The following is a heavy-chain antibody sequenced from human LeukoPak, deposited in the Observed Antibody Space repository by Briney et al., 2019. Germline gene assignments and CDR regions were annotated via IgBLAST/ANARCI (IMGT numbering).Heavy chain of an antibody. CDR1: GGSFSGYY. Sequence: SETLSLTGAVYGGSFSGYYWSWIRQPPGKGLEWIGEITHSGSTNYNPSLKSRVTVSVDTSKNQFSLKLSSVTAADTAVYYCARAYVLRFLEWPNGAFDIWGQGTMVTVSS. J-gene: IGHJ3*02. V-gene: IGHV4-34*01. D-gene: IGHD3-3*01. CDR3: ARAYVLRFLEWPNGAFDI. CDR2: ITHSGST.